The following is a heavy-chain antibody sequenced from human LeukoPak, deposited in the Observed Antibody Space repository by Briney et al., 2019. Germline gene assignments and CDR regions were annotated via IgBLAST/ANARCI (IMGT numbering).Heavy chain of an antibody. CDR2: INPNSGGT. CDR3: ARVYHDSSGYYY. J-gene: IGHJ4*02. V-gene: IGHV1-2*02. CDR1: GYIFSGYY. D-gene: IGHD3-22*01. Sequence: ASVKVSCKASGYIFSGYYMHWVRQAPGQGLEWMGWINPNSGGTSFAQKFQGRVTMTRDTSISTAYMELSRLRSDDAAVYYCARVYHDSSGYYYWGQGTLVTVSS.